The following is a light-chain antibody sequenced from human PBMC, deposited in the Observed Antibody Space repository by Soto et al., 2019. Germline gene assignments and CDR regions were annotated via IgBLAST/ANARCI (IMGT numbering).Light chain of an antibody. CDR1: SRDIGNYNY. CDR3: ASYRSANSLVV. Sequence: SALTQPACVSGSPAQAITISYTGTSRDIGNYNYVSWYQHHPGKAPKLMIYEVTSRPSGVSDRFSGSKSGMTASLTISGLQPEDEADYFCASYRSANSLVVFGTGTKVTV. J-gene: IGLJ1*01. V-gene: IGLV2-14*01. CDR2: EVT.